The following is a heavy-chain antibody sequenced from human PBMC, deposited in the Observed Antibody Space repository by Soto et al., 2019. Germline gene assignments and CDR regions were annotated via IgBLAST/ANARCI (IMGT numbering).Heavy chain of an antibody. V-gene: IGHV1-24*01. CDR1: GHPLSQLS. CDR3: TTTGNDYGDFDS. D-gene: IGHD4-17*01. Sequence: ASVKVSCKDSGHPLSQLSMHWVRQAPGKGLEWVGGFDADEGKTIYAQKFQDRITMTEDTSTDTAYMELSSLISEDTATYYCTTTGNDYGDFDSWGQGTLVSVSS. J-gene: IGHJ4*02. CDR2: FDADEGKT.